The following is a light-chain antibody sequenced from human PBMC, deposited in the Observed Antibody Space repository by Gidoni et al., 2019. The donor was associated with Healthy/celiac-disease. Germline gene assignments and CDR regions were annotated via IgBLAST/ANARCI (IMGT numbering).Light chain of an antibody. CDR3: CSYAGSSTPYV. CDR1: SIDVVSYNL. CDR2: EGR. J-gene: IGLJ1*01. Sequence: QSALTQPASVSGSLGQSITISCTGTSIDVVSYNLVYCYQQHPGKAPTLMIYEGRKRHSGVSNRFSGSKSGNTASLTISGLQAEDEADYYCCSYAGSSTPYVFGTGTKVTVL. V-gene: IGLV2-23*01.